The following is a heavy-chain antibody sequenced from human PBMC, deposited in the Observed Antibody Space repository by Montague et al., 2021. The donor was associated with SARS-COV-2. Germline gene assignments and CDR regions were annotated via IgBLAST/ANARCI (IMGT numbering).Heavy chain of an antibody. D-gene: IGHD4-23*01. J-gene: IGHJ4*02. CDR2: IFYSGST. CDR3: ARASRGYGGDFDS. V-gene: IGHV4-59*02. CDR1: GDSVNRNY. Sequence: SETLSLTCSVSGDSVNRNYWSWVRQPPGKGLEWLGYIFYSGSTYNPSLNSRVTMSLDTSKNHFSLNLISVTAADTAVYYCARASRGYGGDFDSWGQGTLVIVPS.